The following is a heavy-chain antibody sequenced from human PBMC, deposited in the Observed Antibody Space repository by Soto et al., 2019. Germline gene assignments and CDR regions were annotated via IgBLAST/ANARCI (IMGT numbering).Heavy chain of an antibody. D-gene: IGHD6-13*01. CDR1: GYTFTSYD. CDR3: GRVGTGAAWYQWFGP. Sequence: ASVKVSCKASGYTFTSYDINWVRQATGQGLEWMGWMNPNSGNTGYAQKFQGRVTMTRNTSISTAYMELSSLRSEDTAVYYCGRVGTGAAWYQWFGPWGQGTLVTVS. V-gene: IGHV1-8*01. CDR2: MNPNSGNT. J-gene: IGHJ5*02.